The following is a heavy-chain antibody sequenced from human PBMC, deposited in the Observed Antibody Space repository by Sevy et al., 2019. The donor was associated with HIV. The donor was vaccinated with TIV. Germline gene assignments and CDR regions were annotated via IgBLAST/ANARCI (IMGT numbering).Heavy chain of an antibody. CDR3: AKEEFSGYNIGY. V-gene: IGHV3-23*01. CDR1: GFTFISYT. Sequence: GGSLRLSCVASGFTFISYTMSWVRQAPGKGLEWVSAISNSGGSTYYGDSVKGRFTISRDNSKNTVYLEINNLRAEDTALYYCAKEEFSGYNIGYWGQGTLVTVSS. D-gene: IGHD5-12*01. J-gene: IGHJ4*02. CDR2: ISNSGGST.